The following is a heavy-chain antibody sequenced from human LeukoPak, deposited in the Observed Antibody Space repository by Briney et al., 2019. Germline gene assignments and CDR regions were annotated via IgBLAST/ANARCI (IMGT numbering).Heavy chain of an antibody. D-gene: IGHD5-18*01. V-gene: IGHV1-2*02. CDR3: ARVDTAMVAGGGDY. CDR1: GYSFTGYY. Sequence: ASVKVSCKASGYSFTGYYMHWVRQAPGQGLEWMGWINPNSGGTKYAQKFKGRVTMTRDTSISTAYMELSRLRSDDTAVYYCARVDTAMVAGGGDYWGQGTLVTASS. J-gene: IGHJ4*02. CDR2: INPNSGGT.